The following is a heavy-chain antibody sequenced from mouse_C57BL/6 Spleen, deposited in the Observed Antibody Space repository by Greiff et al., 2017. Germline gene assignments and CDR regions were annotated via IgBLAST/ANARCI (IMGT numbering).Heavy chain of an antibody. V-gene: IGHV10-3*01. Sequence: EVQVVESGGGLVQPKGSLKLSCAASGFTFNTYAMHWVRQAPGKGLEWVARIRSKSSNYATYYADSVKDRFTISRDDSQSMLYLQMNNLKTEDTAMYYCVREGAIYYDPYYAMDYWGQGTSVTVSS. J-gene: IGHJ4*01. CDR1: GFTFNTYA. CDR2: IRSKSSNYAT. D-gene: IGHD2-4*01. CDR3: VREGAIYYDPYYAMDY.